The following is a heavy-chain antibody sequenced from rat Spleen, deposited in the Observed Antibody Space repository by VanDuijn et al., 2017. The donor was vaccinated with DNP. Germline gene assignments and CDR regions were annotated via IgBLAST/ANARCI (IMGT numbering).Heavy chain of an antibody. V-gene: IGHV5-31*01. CDR3: ARHEDYSSYVYGFAY. CDR2: ITRSGGSP. D-gene: IGHD1-2*01. Sequence: EVQLVESGGDLVQPGRSLTLSCVASGFTFNNYWMAWIRQVPGKGLEWVASITRSGGSPFYPDSVKDRFTISRDNAKNTLYLQMDSLRSEDTATYYCARHEDYSSYVYGFAYWGQGTLVTVSS. CDR1: GFTFNNYW. J-gene: IGHJ3*01.